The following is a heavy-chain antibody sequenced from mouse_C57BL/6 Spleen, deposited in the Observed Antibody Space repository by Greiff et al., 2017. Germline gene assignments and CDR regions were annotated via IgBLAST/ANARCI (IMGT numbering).Heavy chain of an antibody. J-gene: IGHJ3*01. Sequence: QVQLQQPGAELVRPGTSVELSCKASGYTFTSYWMHWVKQRPGQGLEWIGVIDPSDSYTNYNQKFKGKATLTVDTSSSTAYMQLSSLTSEDSAVYYCARGDYGSYSFAYWGQGTLVTVSA. D-gene: IGHD1-1*01. CDR1: GYTFTSYW. V-gene: IGHV1-59*01. CDR3: ARGDYGSYSFAY. CDR2: IDPSDSYT.